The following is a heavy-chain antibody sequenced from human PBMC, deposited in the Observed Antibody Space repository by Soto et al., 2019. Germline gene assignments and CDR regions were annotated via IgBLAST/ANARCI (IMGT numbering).Heavy chain of an antibody. CDR3: AKSRHSDSSGDFYDS. CDR1: AFTFNNYA. D-gene: IGHD3-22*01. J-gene: IGHJ5*01. CDR2: IGGSGGTT. Sequence: EVQLLESGGGLVQPGGSLSLSCAASAFTFNNYAMSWVRQAPGKGLEWVSGIGGSGGTTYYADSVKGRFTISRDNSNNTLFLQMNSMRAEDTAIYYYAKSRHSDSSGDFYDSWAQGTLVTVAS. V-gene: IGHV3-23*01.